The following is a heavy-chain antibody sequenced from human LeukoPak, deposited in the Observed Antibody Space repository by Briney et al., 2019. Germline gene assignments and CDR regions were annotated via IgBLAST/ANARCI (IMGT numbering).Heavy chain of an antibody. J-gene: IGHJ4*02. CDR3: ERSTNYCSGGSCYRRGIDC. CDR2: ISSNGGST. D-gene: IGHD2-15*01. Sequence: GGSLRLSCAASGFTFSSYAMHWVRQAPGKGLEYVSAISSNGGSTYYANSVKGRFTISRDNFKNTLYLQMGSLRAEDMAVYYCERSTNYCSGGSCYRRGIDCWGQETLVTVYS. V-gene: IGHV3-64*01. CDR1: GFTFSSYA.